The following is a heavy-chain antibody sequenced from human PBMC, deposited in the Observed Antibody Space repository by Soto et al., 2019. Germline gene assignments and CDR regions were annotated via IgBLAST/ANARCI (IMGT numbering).Heavy chain of an antibody. CDR3: ARVGYAVTTGGAFDI. CDR1: GFTVSSNY. CDR2: IYSGGSK. D-gene: IGHD4-17*01. V-gene: IGHV3-53*01. J-gene: IGHJ3*02. Sequence: EVQLVESGGGLIQPGGSLRLSCAASGFTVSSNYMSWVRQAPGKGLEWASVIYSGGSKYYADSVKGRFTISRDNSKNTLYLQLNSLRAEDTGVDYCARVGYAVTTGGAFDIWGQGTMVPVSS.